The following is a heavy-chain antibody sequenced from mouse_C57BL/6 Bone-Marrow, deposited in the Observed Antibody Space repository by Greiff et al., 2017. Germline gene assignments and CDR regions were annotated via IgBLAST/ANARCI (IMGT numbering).Heavy chain of an antibody. CDR3: ARYDSNPFDY. D-gene: IGHD2-5*01. Sequence: VKLQESGPELVKPGASVKISCKASGYSFTSYYIHWVKQRPGQGLEWIGWIYPGSGNTKYNEKFKGKATLTADTSSSTAYMQLSSLTSEDSAVYYCARYDSNPFDYWGQGTTLTVSS. V-gene: IGHV1-66*01. CDR2: IYPGSGNT. CDR1: GYSFTSYY. J-gene: IGHJ2*01.